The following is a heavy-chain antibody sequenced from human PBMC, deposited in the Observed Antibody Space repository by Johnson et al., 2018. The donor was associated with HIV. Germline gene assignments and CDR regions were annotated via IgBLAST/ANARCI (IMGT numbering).Heavy chain of an antibody. CDR1: GFTFNKYW. J-gene: IGHJ3*02. D-gene: IGHD3-3*01. CDR3: ARDGLRLGVVSAFDI. V-gene: IGHV3-74*02. Sequence: VQLLESGGGVVQPGRSLRLSCAASGFTFNKYWMHWVRQVPGKGLVWVSRISHDGSDISYADSVKGRFTISRDNAKNTLYLQMNSLRADDKAVYYCARDGLRLGVVSAFDIWGQGAMVTVSS. CDR2: ISHDGSDI.